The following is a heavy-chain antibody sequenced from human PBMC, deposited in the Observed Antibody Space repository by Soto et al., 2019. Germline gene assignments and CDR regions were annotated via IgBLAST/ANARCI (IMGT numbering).Heavy chain of an antibody. CDR1: GVTFSSYW. CDR3: VRTSLVVAAATREDY. CDR2: INSDGCST. Sequence: EVQLVESGGGLVQPGGSLRLSCAASGVTFSSYWMHWVRQAPGKGRVWVSRINSDGCSTSYADSVKGRFTISRDNAKNTLYLQMNRLKAEYTAVYYCVRTSLVVAAATREDYWGQGTLVTVSS. V-gene: IGHV3-74*01. D-gene: IGHD2-15*01. J-gene: IGHJ4*02.